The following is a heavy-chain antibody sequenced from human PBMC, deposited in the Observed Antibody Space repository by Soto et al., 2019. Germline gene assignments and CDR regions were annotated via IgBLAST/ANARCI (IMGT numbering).Heavy chain of an antibody. V-gene: IGHV3-23*01. D-gene: IGHD6-19*01. Sequence: GGSLRLSCVASGIEFSNYAMSWVRQAPGKGLEWVSISSASGRSRYHADSVKGRFTISRDNSKDTLYLHMTNLRAEDTAVYYCAKDGNWLDVYFDVWGQGTPVTVSS. CDR3: AKDGNWLDVYFDV. CDR1: GIEFSNYA. J-gene: IGHJ4*02. CDR2: SSASGRSR.